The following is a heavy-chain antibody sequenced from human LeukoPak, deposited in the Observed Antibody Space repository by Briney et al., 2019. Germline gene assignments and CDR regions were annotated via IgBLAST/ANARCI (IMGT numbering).Heavy chain of an antibody. CDR3: ARDAYDILTGGAFDI. CDR2: ISSSGSTI. Sequence: PGGSLRLSCAASGFTFSDYYMSWIRQAPGKGLEWVSYISSSGSTIYYADSVKGRFTISRDNAKNSLYLQMHSLRAEDTAVYYCARDAYDILTGGAFDIWGQGTMVTVSS. J-gene: IGHJ3*02. D-gene: IGHD3-9*01. CDR1: GFTFSDYY. V-gene: IGHV3-11*01.